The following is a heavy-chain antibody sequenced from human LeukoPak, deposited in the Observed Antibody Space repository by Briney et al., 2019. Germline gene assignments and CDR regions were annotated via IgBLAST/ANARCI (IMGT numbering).Heavy chain of an antibody. CDR1: GFTFSTYW. J-gene: IGHJ4*02. V-gene: IGHV3-7*01. D-gene: IGHD1-26*01. CDR3: GRVRPGDADY. CDR2: ISSDGSGK. Sequence: PGGSLRLTCAASGFTFSTYWMTWSRQAPGKGLEWVASISSDGSGKYYMDSVQGRFTISRDNAKTSLFLQMNSLGAEDTAVYHCGRVRPGDADYWGQGTLVTVSS.